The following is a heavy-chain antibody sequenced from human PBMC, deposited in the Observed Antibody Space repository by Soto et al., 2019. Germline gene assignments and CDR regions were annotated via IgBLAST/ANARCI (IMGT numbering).Heavy chain of an antibody. CDR1: GDPISRYH. D-gene: IGHD6-19*01. J-gene: IGHJ4*02. CDR2: AHNSGST. CDR3: TGDRNNRVWYKY. V-gene: IGHV4-59*01. Sequence: QVQLQESGPGLVKPSETLSLSCTVSGDPISRYHWSWIRQTPGKGLEWIGYAHNSGSTSYNPSLKSQVTISIATSRKQFSLRLRSVTAADTAVYYCTGDRNNRVWYKYWGQGTLVTVSS.